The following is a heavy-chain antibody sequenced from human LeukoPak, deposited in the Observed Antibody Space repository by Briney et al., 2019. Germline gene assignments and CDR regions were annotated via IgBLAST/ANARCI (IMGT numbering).Heavy chain of an antibody. CDR1: GGSVSSGSYY. J-gene: IGHJ6*02. CDR3: AREKIVVVPAAIYYYYGMDV. CDR2: IYYSGST. V-gene: IGHV4-61*01. D-gene: IGHD2-2*01. Sequence: SETLSLTCTVSGGSVSSGSYYWSWIRQPPGKGLEWIGYIYYSGSTNYNPSLKSRVTISVDTSKNQFSLKLSSVTAADTAVYYCAREKIVVVPAAIYYYYGMDVWGQGTTVTVSS.